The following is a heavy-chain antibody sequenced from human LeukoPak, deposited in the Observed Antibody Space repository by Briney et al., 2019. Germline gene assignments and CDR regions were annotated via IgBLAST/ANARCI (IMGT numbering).Heavy chain of an antibody. CDR2: IKHDGSEK. CDR1: GFIFTGYF. J-gene: IGHJ4*02. CDR3: ARTTNDYGDY. D-gene: IGHD1-1*01. Sequence: GGSLRLSCAASGFIFTGYFMSWVRQAPGKGLEWVASIKHDGSEKYYVDSVKGRFTISRDNAKNSLYLQMNSLRAEDTAVYYCARTTNDYGDYWGQGTLVTVSS. V-gene: IGHV3-7*03.